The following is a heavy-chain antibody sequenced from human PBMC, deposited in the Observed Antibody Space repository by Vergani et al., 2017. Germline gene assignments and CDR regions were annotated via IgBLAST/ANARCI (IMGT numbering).Heavy chain of an antibody. CDR2: FDPEDGET. J-gene: IGHJ6*03. Sequence: QVQLVQSGAEVKKPGASVKVSCKVSGYTLTELSMHWVRQAPGKGLEWMGGFDPEDGETIYAQKCQGRVNMTEDTATATAYMELSSLRAEDTAVYYCATLKGPAAIEYYYYYMDVWGEGTTVTGSS. V-gene: IGHV1-24*01. CDR3: ATLKGPAAIEYYYYYMDV. CDR1: GYTLTELS. D-gene: IGHD2-2*02.